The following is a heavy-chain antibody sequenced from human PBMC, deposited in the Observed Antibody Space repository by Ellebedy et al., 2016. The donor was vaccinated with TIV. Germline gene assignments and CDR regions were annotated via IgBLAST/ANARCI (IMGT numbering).Heavy chain of an antibody. CDR1: GYSFTSYW. D-gene: IGHD6-19*01. CDR3: ASRYSSGLDY. CDR2: IDPSDSYT. J-gene: IGHJ4*02. Sequence: GGSLRLSXKGSGYSFTSYWISWVRQMPGKGLEWMGRIDPSDSYTNYSPSFQGHVTISADKSISTAYLQWSSLKASDTAMYYCASRYSSGLDYWGQGTLVTVSS. V-gene: IGHV5-10-1*01.